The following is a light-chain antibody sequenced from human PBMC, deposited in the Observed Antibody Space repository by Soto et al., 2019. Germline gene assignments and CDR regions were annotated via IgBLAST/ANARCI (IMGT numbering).Light chain of an antibody. J-gene: IGLJ2*01. CDR2: EVS. CDR3: SSYTSSSTGV. CDR1: SSDVGGYNY. V-gene: IGLV2-14*01. Sequence: QSALTQPASVSGSPGQSITISCTGTSSDVGGYNYVSWYQQHPGKAPKLTIYEVSNRPSGVSNRFSGSKPGNTASLTISGLQAEDEADYYCSSYTSSSTGVFGGGTKLTVL.